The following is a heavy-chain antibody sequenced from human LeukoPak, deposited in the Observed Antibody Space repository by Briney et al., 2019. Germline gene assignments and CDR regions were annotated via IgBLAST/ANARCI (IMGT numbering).Heavy chain of an antibody. V-gene: IGHV1-18*03. CDR2: ISAYNGNT. Sequence: ASVKVSCKASGYTFTSYGISWVRQAPGQGLEWMGWISAYNGNTNYAQKLQGRVTITRDTSASTAYMELSSLRSEDMAVYYCARDSGFGELLAWFDPWGQGTLVTVSS. D-gene: IGHD3-10*01. CDR3: ARDSGFGELLAWFDP. J-gene: IGHJ5*02. CDR1: GYTFTSYG.